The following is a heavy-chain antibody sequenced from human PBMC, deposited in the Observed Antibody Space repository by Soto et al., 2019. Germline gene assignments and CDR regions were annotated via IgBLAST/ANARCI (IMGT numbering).Heavy chain of an antibody. Sequence: GGSLRLSCAASGFTFNSNAMHWVRQAPGKGLEWVAVISFDGSDTFYGDSVKGRFTISRDNSENTLYLQMNSLRAEDTAVYYCARDHDNRSWHGYIDYWGQGTLVTVSS. V-gene: IGHV3-33*01. J-gene: IGHJ4*02. CDR2: ISFDGSDT. CDR1: GFTFNSNA. D-gene: IGHD6-13*01. CDR3: ARDHDNRSWHGYIDY.